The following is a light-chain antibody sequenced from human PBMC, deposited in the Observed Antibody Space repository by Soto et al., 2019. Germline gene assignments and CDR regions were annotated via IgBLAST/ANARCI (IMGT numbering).Light chain of an antibody. Sequence: EKEMTQSPATLSVSPGERDTLSCTPRENVKNRLAWYQQKPGQAPRLLIYDAFTRDTGIPGRFSGSASGTEFTLTISSLQSEGFAVYYCQKYDDWPLTLGGGTKVDI. CDR2: DAF. CDR1: ENVKNR. CDR3: QKYDDWPLT. V-gene: IGKV3-15*01. J-gene: IGKJ4*01.